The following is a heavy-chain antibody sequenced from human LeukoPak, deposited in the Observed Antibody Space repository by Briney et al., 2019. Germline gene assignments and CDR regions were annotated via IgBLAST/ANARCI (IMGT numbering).Heavy chain of an antibody. CDR3: AKAPVTSCRGAYCYPFDS. Sequence: GGSLRLSCAASGFTFSSYWMSWVRQAPGKGLEWVANIKQDGGEKYYVDSVKGRFTISRDNAKNSLYLQMNSLRAEDAAVYFCAKAPVTSCRGAYCYPFDSWGQGTLVTVSS. J-gene: IGHJ4*02. CDR1: GFTFSSYW. D-gene: IGHD2-21*01. CDR2: IKQDGGEK. V-gene: IGHV3-7*03.